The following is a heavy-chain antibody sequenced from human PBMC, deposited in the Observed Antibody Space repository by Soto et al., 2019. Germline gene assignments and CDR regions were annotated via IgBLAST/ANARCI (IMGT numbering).Heavy chain of an antibody. D-gene: IGHD6-13*01. V-gene: IGHV4-31*03. J-gene: IGHJ4*02. CDR3: ARVSLAAAGKFPFDY. CDR1: GGSISSGGYY. Sequence: PSETLSLTCTVSGGSISSGGYYWSWIRQHPGKGLEWIGYIYYSGSTYYNPSLKSRVTISVDTSKNQFSLKLSSVTAADTAVYYCARVSLAAAGKFPFDYWGQGTLVTVSS. CDR2: IYYSGST.